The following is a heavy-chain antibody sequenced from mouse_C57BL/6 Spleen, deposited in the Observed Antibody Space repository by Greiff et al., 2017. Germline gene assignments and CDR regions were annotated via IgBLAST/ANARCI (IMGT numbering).Heavy chain of an antibody. D-gene: IGHD2-5*01. V-gene: IGHV1-22*01. CDR3: AREGIYSNYGAY. Sequence: VQLQQSGPELVKPGASVKMSCKASGYTFTDYNMHWVKQSHGKSLEWIGYINPNNGGTSYNQKFKGKATLTVNKSSSTAYMQLSSLTSEDSAVYFCAREGIYSNYGAYWGQGTLVTVSA. J-gene: IGHJ3*01. CDR2: INPNNGGT. CDR1: GYTFTDYN.